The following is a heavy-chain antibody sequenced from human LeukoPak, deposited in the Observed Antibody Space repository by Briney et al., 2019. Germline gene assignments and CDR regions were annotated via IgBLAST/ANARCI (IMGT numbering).Heavy chain of an antibody. CDR3: ARDRWYDFWSGYEGNDAFDI. CDR1: GFTVSSNY. V-gene: IGHV3-66*02. D-gene: IGHD3-3*01. Sequence: PGGSLRLSXAASGFTVSSNYMSWVRRAPGKGLEWVSVIYSGGSTYYADAVKGRFTISRDKSKNSLYLQMNSLRAEDTAVYYCARDRWYDFWSGYEGNDAFDIWGQGTMVTVSS. J-gene: IGHJ3*02. CDR2: IYSGGST.